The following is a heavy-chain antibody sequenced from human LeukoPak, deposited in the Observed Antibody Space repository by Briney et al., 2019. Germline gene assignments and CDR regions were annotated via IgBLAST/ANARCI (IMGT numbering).Heavy chain of an antibody. J-gene: IGHJ4*02. CDR2: INPNSGGT. V-gene: IGHV1-2*02. Sequence: ASVKVSCKASGYSFTDYYMHWVRQAPGHGLEWMGWINPNSGGTKYAQEFKGRVTMTRDTSLSTAYMELNSLKSDDTAVYFCARGVSGVTAYYFDYWGQGTLVTVSS. D-gene: IGHD4-23*01. CDR3: ARGVSGVTAYYFDY. CDR1: GYSFTDYY.